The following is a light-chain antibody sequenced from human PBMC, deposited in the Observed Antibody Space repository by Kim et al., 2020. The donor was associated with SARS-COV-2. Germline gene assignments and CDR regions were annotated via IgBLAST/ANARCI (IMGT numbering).Light chain of an antibody. Sequence: GQSVAISCTGTNSDVGAYNYVSWYQQHPGKAAKLMIYELDKRPSGGPDRFSGSKSGNTASLTVSGLQAEDEADYYCSSYAGTNNVLFGGGTQLTVL. CDR3: SSYAGTNNVL. CDR1: NSDVGAYNY. J-gene: IGLJ2*01. CDR2: ELD. V-gene: IGLV2-8*01.